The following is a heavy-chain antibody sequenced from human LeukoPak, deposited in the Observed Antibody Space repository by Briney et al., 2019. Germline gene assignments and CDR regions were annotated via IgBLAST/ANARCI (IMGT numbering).Heavy chain of an antibody. Sequence: SETLSLTCTVSGGSISSGSYYWSWIRQPAGKGLEWIGRSYTSGSTNYNPSLKSRVTISVDTSKNQFSLKLTSVTDAATAVYYCARYSSGDRGYFDYWGQGTLVTVSS. V-gene: IGHV4-61*02. D-gene: IGHD6-19*01. CDR2: SYTSGST. CDR1: GGSISSGSYY. CDR3: ARYSSGDRGYFDY. J-gene: IGHJ4*02.